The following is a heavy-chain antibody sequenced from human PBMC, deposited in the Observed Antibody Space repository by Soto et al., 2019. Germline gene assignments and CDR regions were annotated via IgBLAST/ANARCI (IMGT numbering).Heavy chain of an antibody. CDR2: INHSGST. Sequence: SETLSLTCAVYGGSVSGYYWSWIRQPPGKGLEWIGEINHSGSTNYNPSLKSRVTISVDTSKNQFSLKLSSVTAADTAVYYCARGSAAKDYYDSSGYYKKQFDYWGQGTLVTVSS. CDR3: ARGSAAKDYYDSSGYYKKQFDY. V-gene: IGHV4-34*01. D-gene: IGHD3-22*01. J-gene: IGHJ4*02. CDR1: GGSVSGYY.